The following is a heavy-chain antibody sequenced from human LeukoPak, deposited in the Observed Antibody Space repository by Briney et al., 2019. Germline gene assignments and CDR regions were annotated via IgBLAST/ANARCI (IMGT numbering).Heavy chain of an antibody. CDR1: GGSISSSSNY. CDR3: ARHPDYYDSSGHFYVEAFHI. V-gene: IGHV4-39*01. CDR2: VYYGGTT. Sequence: PSETLSLTCTVSGGSISSSSNYWAWIRQPPGKGLEWIGSVYYGGTTYYNPSLKSRVTISVDTSKNQYSLTLSSVTAADTAVFYCARHPDYYDSSGHFYVEAFHIWDQGTMVTVSS. J-gene: IGHJ3*02. D-gene: IGHD3-22*01.